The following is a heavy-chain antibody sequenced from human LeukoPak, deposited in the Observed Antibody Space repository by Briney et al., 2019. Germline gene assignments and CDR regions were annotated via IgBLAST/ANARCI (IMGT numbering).Heavy chain of an antibody. CDR2: INPNSGGT. Sequence: ASVKVSCKASGYTFTGYYMHWVRQAPGQGLEWMGWINPNSGGTNCAQKFQGWVTMTRDTSISTAYMELSRLRSDDTAVYYCARVNSGYELDYWGQGTLVTVSS. J-gene: IGHJ4*02. V-gene: IGHV1-2*04. CDR1: GYTFTGYY. CDR3: ARVNSGYELDY. D-gene: IGHD5-12*01.